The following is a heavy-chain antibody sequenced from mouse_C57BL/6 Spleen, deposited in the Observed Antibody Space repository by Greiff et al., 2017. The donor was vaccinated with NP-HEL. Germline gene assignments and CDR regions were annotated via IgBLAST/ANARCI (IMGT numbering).Heavy chain of an antibody. Sequence: VQLQQSGAELVKPGASVKLSCTASGFNITDYYMHWVKQRTEQGLEWIGRIDPEAGETKYAPKFQGKATITADTSSNTAYLQLSSLTSEDAAVYYCARGGRYFDVWGTGTTVTVSS. CDR1: GFNITDYY. J-gene: IGHJ1*03. V-gene: IGHV14-2*01. CDR3: ARGGRYFDV. CDR2: IDPEAGET. D-gene: IGHD1-1*02.